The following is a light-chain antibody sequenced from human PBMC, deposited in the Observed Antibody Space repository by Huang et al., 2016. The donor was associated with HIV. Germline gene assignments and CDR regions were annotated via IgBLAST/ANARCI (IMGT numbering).Light chain of an antibody. V-gene: IGKV1-33*01. CDR2: DAS. CDR1: QDIRNY. CDR3: QHFDNLALT. J-gene: IGKJ4*01. Sequence: DIQMTQSPSSLSASVGDRVTITCQASQDIRNYLNWYQQKPGKAPKLLIYDASNLETGVPSRFSGSGAGTDFTFTISSLQPEDIATYYCQHFDNLALTFGGGTKVQIK.